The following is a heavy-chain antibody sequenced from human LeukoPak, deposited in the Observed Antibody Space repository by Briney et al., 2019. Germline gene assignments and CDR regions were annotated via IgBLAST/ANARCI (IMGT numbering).Heavy chain of an antibody. CDR1: GDSVSSNSAT. Sequence: SQTLSLTCVISGDSVSSNSATWNWIRQSPSRGLEWLGRTYYRSKWCNEYALSVKSRITINSDTSKNQISLQLSSVTPEDTAVYYCARRHYYYYGMDVWGQGTTVTVSS. CDR2: TYYRSKWCN. J-gene: IGHJ6*02. V-gene: IGHV6-1*01. CDR3: ARRHYYYYGMDV.